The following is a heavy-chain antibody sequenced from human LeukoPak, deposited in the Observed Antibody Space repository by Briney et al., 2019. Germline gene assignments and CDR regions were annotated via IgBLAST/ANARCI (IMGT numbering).Heavy chain of an antibody. CDR2: MSNSDGST. CDR1: GFTFSACA. D-gene: IGHD2-15*01. Sequence: GGSLRLSCAASGFTFSACAMSWVRQAPGKGLEWVSTMSNSDGSTYNADSVKGRFTISRDNSKNTLYLQMNSLRAEDTAVYYCARDLHPVITGYCSGGSCYGAGWFDPWGQGTLVTVSS. CDR3: ARDLHPVITGYCSGGSCYGAGWFDP. V-gene: IGHV3-23*01. J-gene: IGHJ5*02.